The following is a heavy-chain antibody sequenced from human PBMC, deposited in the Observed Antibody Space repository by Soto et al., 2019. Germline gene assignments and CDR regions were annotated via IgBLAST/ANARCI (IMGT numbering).Heavy chain of an antibody. CDR3: ARANPILGRVVVAATPDYCFYGMDG. CDR2: IIPIFGTA. CDR1: GGTFSSYA. Sequence: QVQLVQSGAGVKKPGSSVKVSCTASGGTFSSYAISWVRQAPGQGLEWMGGIIPIFGTANYAQKFQGRVTITADESTSTAYMELSSLRSEDTAVYYCARANPILGRVVVAATPDYCFYGMDGWGQGTTVTVSS. D-gene: IGHD2-15*01. J-gene: IGHJ6*02. V-gene: IGHV1-69*01.